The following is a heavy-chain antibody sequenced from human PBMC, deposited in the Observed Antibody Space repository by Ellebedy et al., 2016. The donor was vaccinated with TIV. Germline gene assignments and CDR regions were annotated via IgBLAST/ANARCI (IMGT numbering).Heavy chain of an antibody. CDR3: AREADYGGHSFDF. D-gene: IGHD4-23*01. J-gene: IGHJ4*02. CDR1: GSSISIGDYY. V-gene: IGHV4-30-4*01. Sequence: LRLXXNVSGSSISIGDYYWSWFRQTPGEALEWLGYIYPSGSTSYNPSLKSRLALSMDTSRNQFSLSLKSVTAADTAVFYCAREADYGGHSFDFWGQGILVTVSS. CDR2: IYPSGST.